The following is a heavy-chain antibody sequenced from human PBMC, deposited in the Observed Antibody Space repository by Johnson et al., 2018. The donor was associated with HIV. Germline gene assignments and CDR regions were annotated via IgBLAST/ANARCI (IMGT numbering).Heavy chain of an antibody. V-gene: IGHV3-7*01. J-gene: IGHJ3*02. Sequence: VQLVESGGGVVQPGGSLRLSCAASGFTFSSYWMSWVRQAPGKGLEWVANIKQDGSEKYYVDSVKGRFTISRDNAKNSLYLQMNSLRAEDTAVYYCAKDSKRLLWFGEFCDAFDIWGQGTMVTVSS. CDR2: IKQDGSEK. CDR1: GFTFSSYW. CDR3: AKDSKRLLWFGEFCDAFDI. D-gene: IGHD3-10*01.